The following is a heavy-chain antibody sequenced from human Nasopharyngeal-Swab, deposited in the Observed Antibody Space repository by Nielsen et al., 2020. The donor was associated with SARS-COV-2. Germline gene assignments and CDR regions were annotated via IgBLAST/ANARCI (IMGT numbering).Heavy chain of an antibody. D-gene: IGHD6-19*01. V-gene: IGHV4-39*01. CDR2: IYYSGST. J-gene: IGHJ3*02. Sequence: RQAPGKGLEWIGSIYYSGSTYYNPSLKSRVTISVDTSKNQFSLKLSSVTAADTAVYYCARPRGSGWYREAFDIWGQGTMVTVS. CDR3: ARPRGSGWYREAFDI.